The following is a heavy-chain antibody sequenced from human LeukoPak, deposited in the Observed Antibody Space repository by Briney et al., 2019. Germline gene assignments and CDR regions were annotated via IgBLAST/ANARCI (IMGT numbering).Heavy chain of an antibody. V-gene: IGHV3-23*01. Sequence: PGGSLRLSCASSGFTFSSYAMTWVRQAPGKGLDWVSLVSGSGTSTYYADSVKGRFTVSRDNSKNTLFLQMNSLRAEDTAVYYCAAEYYDILTGSNYYYGMDVWGQGTTVTVSS. CDR2: VSGSGTST. CDR3: AAEYYDILTGSNYYYGMDV. J-gene: IGHJ6*02. CDR1: GFTFSSYA. D-gene: IGHD3-9*01.